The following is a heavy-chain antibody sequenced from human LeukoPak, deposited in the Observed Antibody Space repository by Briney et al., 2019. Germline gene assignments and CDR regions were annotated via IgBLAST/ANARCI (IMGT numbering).Heavy chain of an antibody. V-gene: IGHV3-30*04. D-gene: IGHD3-10*01. J-gene: IGHJ5*02. CDR2: ISYDGSNK. CDR1: GFTFSSYA. CDR3: ARPPWGVANWFDP. Sequence: GRSLRLSCAASGFTFSSYAMHWVRQAPGKGLEWVAVISYDGSNKYYADSVKGRFTISRDNSKNTLYLQMKSLRAEDTAVYYFARPPWGVANWFDPWGQGTLVTVSS.